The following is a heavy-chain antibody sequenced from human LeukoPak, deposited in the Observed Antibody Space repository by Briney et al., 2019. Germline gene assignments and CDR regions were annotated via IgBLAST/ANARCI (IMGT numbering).Heavy chain of an antibody. V-gene: IGHV1-46*01. J-gene: IGHJ4*02. Sequence: ASVKVSCKASGYTFTSYYMHWVRQAPGQGLEWMGIIKPSGGSTSYAQKFQGRVTMTRDTSTSTVYMELSSLRSEDTAVYYCAVLVVPAAKGTDYWGQGTLVTVSS. CDR1: GYTFTSYY. D-gene: IGHD2-2*01. CDR3: AVLVVPAAKGTDY. CDR2: IKPSGGST.